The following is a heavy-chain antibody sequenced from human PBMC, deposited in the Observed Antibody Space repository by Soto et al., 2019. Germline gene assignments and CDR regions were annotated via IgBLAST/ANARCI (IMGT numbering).Heavy chain of an antibody. D-gene: IGHD6-19*01. Sequence: QVQLVQSGAEVKEPGSSVKVSCKASGGSFSSNAFSWVRQAPGQGLEWMGGIIPVYGKTDYAQQFQGRVTITADESTSTAYMELISLRSEHTAVYYCAREAVAGLLGAFDIWGQGTMVTVSS. CDR2: IIPVYGKT. CDR1: GGSFSSNA. V-gene: IGHV1-69*01. J-gene: IGHJ3*02. CDR3: AREAVAGLLGAFDI.